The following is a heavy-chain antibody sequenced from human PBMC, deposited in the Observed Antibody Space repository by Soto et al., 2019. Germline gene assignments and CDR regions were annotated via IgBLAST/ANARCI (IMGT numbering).Heavy chain of an antibody. J-gene: IGHJ4*02. CDR2: LYYSGST. CDR3: ARVRGGGPFDD. D-gene: IGHD1-26*01. CDR1: GGSISSCGYY. V-gene: IGHV4-31*03. Sequence: QVQLQESGPGLVKPSQTLSLTCTVSGGSISSCGYYWSWIRQHPGKGLEWIGYLYYSGSTYYNPSLKSRVTISVDTSKNQVSLKLSSVAAADTAVYYCARVRGGGPFDDWGQGTLVTVSS.